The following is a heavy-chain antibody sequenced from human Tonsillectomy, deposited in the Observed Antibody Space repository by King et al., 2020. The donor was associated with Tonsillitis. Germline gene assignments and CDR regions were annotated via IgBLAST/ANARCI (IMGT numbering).Heavy chain of an antibody. Sequence: QLQESGPGLVKPSETLSLTCTVSGGSISSSSYYWGWIRQPPGKGLEWIGSIYYSGSTYYNPSLKSRVTISVDTSKNQFSLKLSSVTAADTAVYYCAGRGSRDWFDPWGQGTLVTVSS. J-gene: IGHJ5*02. CDR3: AGRGSRDWFDP. CDR2: IYYSGST. V-gene: IGHV4-39*07. D-gene: IGHD3-10*01. CDR1: GGSISSSSYY.